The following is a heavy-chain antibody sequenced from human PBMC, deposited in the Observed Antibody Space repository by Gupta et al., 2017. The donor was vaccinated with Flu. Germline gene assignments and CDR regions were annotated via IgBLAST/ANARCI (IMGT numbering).Heavy chain of an antibody. CDR3: ARVSTTMANGV. D-gene: IGHD2-8*01. V-gene: IGHV4-39*01. Sequence: QLPLQESGPGLVKPSETLSPTRPIPGCPISSSSYYWGWIRQPPGKGLEWIGTIYYSGTTYYNPSLKSRVTISVDTSKNQFSLNLSSVAATDTAVYYCARVSTTMANGVWGQGTLVTVSS. CDR2: IYYSGTT. J-gene: IGHJ4*02. CDR1: GCPISSSSYY.